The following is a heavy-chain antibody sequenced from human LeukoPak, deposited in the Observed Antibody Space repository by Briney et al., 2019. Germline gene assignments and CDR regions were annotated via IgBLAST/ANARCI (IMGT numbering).Heavy chain of an antibody. V-gene: IGHV4-34*01. CDR3: ASKSEMATIET. CDR2: INHSGST. J-gene: IGHJ5*02. CDR1: GGSFSGYY. D-gene: IGHD5-24*01. Sequence: PSETLSLTCAVYGGSFSGYYWSWIRQPPGKGLEWIGEINHSGSTNYNPSLKSRVTISVDTSKNQFSLKLSSVTAADTAVYYCASKSEMATIETWGQGTLVTVSS.